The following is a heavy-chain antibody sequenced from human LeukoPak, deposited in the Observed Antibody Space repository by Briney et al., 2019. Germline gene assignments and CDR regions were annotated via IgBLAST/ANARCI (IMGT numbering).Heavy chain of an antibody. CDR2: ISAYNGNT. CDR1: GYTFTSYG. Sequence: ASVKVPCKASGYTFTSYGISWVRQAPGQGLEWMGWISAYNGNTNYAQKLQGRVTMTTDTSTSTAYMELRSLRSDDTAVYYCARDLKGYSYGDYYYYYMDVWGKGTTVTVSS. V-gene: IGHV1-18*01. J-gene: IGHJ6*03. CDR3: ARDLKGYSYGDYYYYYMDV. D-gene: IGHD5-18*01.